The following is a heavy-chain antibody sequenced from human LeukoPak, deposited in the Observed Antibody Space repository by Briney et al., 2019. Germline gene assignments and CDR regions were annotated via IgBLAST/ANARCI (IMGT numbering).Heavy chain of an antibody. CDR1: GFTFSSYW. D-gene: IGHD6-13*01. J-gene: IGHJ4*02. CDR2: IKQDGSEK. Sequence: GGSLRLSCAASGFTFSSYWMSWVRQAPGKGLEWVANIKQDGSEKYYVDSVKGRFTISRDNAKNSLYLQMNSLRAEDTAVYYCARVRKYSSSWYFDYWGQGTLVTVSS. V-gene: IGHV3-7*04. CDR3: ARVRKYSSSWYFDY.